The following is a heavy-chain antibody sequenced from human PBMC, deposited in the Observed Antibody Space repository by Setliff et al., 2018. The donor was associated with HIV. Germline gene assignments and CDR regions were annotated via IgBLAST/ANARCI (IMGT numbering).Heavy chain of an antibody. CDR3: ARGARLLAAYSDRWDYFYMAV. CDR1: GGSFTDYH. CDR2: INHSGST. V-gene: IGHV4-34*01. D-gene: IGHD1-26*01. Sequence: SETLSLTCAVFGGSFTDYHWIWIRQPPGKGLEWIGEINHSGSTHYNPSLKSRFIISVDTSKNQFSLKVNSMTAADTAVYYCARGARLLAAYSDRWDYFYMAVWGKGTTVTVSS. J-gene: IGHJ6*03.